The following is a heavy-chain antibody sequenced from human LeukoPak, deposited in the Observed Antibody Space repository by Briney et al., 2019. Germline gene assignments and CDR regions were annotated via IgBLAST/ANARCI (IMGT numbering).Heavy chain of an antibody. CDR1: GGTFSSYA. J-gene: IGHJ4*02. CDR2: IIPILGIA. V-gene: IGHV1-69*04. D-gene: IGHD3-10*01. Sequence: SVKVSCKASGGTFSSYAISWVRQAPGQGLEWMGRIIPILGIANYAQKFQGRVTITADKSTSTAYMELRSLRSDDTAVYYCARLLLWFGEPKLYFDYWGQGTLVTVSS. CDR3: ARLLLWFGEPKLYFDY.